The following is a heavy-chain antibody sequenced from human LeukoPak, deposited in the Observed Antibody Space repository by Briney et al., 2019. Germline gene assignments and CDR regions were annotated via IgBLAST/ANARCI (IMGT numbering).Heavy chain of an antibody. CDR3: AALGNYGY. CDR1: GFTFSSYA. Sequence: GGSLRLSCEASGFTFSSYAMHWVRQAPGKGLEWVAVISYDGSNKYYADSVEGRFTISRDNSKNTLYLQMNSLRAEDTAVYYCAALGNYGYLGQGTLVTVSS. CDR2: ISYDGSNK. D-gene: IGHD4-11*01. J-gene: IGHJ4*02. V-gene: IGHV3-30*04.